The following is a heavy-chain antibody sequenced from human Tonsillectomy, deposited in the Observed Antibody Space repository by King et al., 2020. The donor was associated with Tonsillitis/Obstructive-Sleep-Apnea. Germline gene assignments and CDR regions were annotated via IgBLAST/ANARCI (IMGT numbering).Heavy chain of an antibody. CDR1: GGSISSSSYY. D-gene: IGHD3-22*01. Sequence: QLQESGPGLVKPSETLSLTCTVSGGSISSSSYYWGWIRRPPGKGLEWIGSIYYSGSTYYNPSLKSRVTISVDTSKNQFSLKLSSVTAADTAVYYCASMERFDSIDYWGQGTLVTVSS. J-gene: IGHJ4*02. CDR3: ASMERFDSIDY. CDR2: IYYSGST. V-gene: IGHV4-39*01.